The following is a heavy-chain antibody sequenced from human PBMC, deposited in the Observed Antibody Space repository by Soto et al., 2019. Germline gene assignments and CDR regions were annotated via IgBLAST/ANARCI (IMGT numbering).Heavy chain of an antibody. J-gene: IGHJ4*02. CDR2: ISYDGSNK. CDR1: GYIFSSYG. D-gene: IGHD3-22*01. V-gene: IGHV3-30*18. Sequence: GGSLRLSCAASGYIFSSYGIHWVRQAPGKGLEWVAAISYDGSNKYYGDSGKGRFTISRDNSKNTLYLQMNSLRAEDTAVYYCAKDFTMILVAPDYWGQGTLVTVSS. CDR3: AKDFTMILVAPDY.